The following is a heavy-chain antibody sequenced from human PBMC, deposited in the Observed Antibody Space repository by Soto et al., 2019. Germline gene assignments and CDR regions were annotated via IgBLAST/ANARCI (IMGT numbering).Heavy chain of an antibody. J-gene: IGHJ4*02. CDR3: ARRGDYDILTGYNGIDY. V-gene: IGHV5-10-1*01. CDR1: AYSFTSYW. D-gene: IGHD3-9*01. Sequence: VDYLKISCEGSAYSFTSYWISWVRPLPCKGLEWMGRIGPSASYTNYSPSFQGHVTISADKSISTAYLQWSSLKASDTAMYYCARRGDYDILTGYNGIDYWGQGTLVTVSS. CDR2: IGPSASYT.